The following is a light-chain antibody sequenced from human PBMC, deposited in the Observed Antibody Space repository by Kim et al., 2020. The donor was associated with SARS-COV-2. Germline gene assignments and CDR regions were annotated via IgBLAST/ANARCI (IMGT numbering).Light chain of an antibody. Sequence: ASVGDRVPITCRASQGSSSSLTWYQKKPGRAPQLLIYAASNLQSGVPSRFSGSGSGTDFTLTISSLQHEDFATYYCQQSRNTPVTFGQGTRLEIK. CDR2: AAS. CDR3: QQSRNTPVT. J-gene: IGKJ5*01. V-gene: IGKV1-39*01. CDR1: QGSSSS.